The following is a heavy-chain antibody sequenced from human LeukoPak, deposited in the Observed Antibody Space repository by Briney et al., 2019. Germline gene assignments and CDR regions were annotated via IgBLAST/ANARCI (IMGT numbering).Heavy chain of an antibody. CDR2: IYHSGST. V-gene: IGHV4-38-2*02. CDR3: ATKDYKAFTD. CDR1: GYSISSAYY. J-gene: IGHJ4*02. Sequence: PSETLSLTCTVSGYSISSAYYWGWIRQPPGKGLEWIGSIYHSGSTYYNPSLKSRVTISVDTSKNQFSLKLSSVTAADTAVYYCATKDYKAFTDWGQGTLVTVS. D-gene: IGHD4/OR15-4a*01.